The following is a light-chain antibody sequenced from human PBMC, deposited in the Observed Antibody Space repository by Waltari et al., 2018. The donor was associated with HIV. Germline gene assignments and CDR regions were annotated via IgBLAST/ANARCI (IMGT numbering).Light chain of an antibody. CDR1: QSISSY. CDR3: QQSYSTPPGYT. Sequence: DIQMTQSPSSLSASVGDRVTITCRASQSISSYLNCYQQKPGKAPKLLIYAASSLQSGVPSRCSGSGSGTDFTLTISSLQPEDFATYDCQQSYSTPPGYTFGQGTKLEIK. CDR2: AAS. J-gene: IGKJ2*01. V-gene: IGKV1-39*01.